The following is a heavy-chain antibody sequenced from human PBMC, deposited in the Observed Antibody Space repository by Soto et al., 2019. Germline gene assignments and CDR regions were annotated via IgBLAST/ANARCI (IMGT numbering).Heavy chain of an antibody. J-gene: IGHJ6*03. CDR2: ISGSGGST. D-gene: IGHD3-3*01. CDR3: AKAGRDDFWSGYYRWYYYMDV. V-gene: IGHV3-23*01. Sequence: GGSLRLSCAASGFTFSSYAMSWVRQAPGKGLEWVSAISGSGGSTYYADSVKGRFTISRDNSKNTLYLQMNSLRAEDTAVYYCAKAGRDDFWSGYYRWYYYMDVWGKGTTVTVSS. CDR1: GFTFSSYA.